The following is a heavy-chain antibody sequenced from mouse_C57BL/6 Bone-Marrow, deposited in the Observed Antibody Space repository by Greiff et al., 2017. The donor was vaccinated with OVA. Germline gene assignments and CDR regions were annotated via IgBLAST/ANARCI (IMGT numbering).Heavy chain of an antibody. V-gene: IGHV5-6*01. Sequence: EVKLMESGGDLVKPGGSLKLSCAASGFTFSSYGMSWVRQTPDKRLEWVATISSGGSYTYYPDSVKGRFTISRDNAKNTLYLQMSSLKSEDTAMYYCARQGTFDYWGQGTTLTVSS. CDR1: GFTFSSYG. J-gene: IGHJ2*01. CDR3: ARQGTFDY. CDR2: ISSGGSYT. D-gene: IGHD3-3*01.